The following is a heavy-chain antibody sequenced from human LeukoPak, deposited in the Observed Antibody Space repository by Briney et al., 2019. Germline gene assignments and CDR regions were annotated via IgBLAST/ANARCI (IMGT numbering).Heavy chain of an antibody. Sequence: ASVKVSCKASGYTFTGYYMHWVRQAPGQGLEWMGWINPNSGGTNYAQKFQGRATMTRDTSISTAYMELSRLRSDDTAVYYCAVHYDFWTPFDYWGQGTLVTVPS. J-gene: IGHJ4*02. CDR2: INPNSGGT. CDR3: AVHYDFWTPFDY. V-gene: IGHV1-2*02. CDR1: GYTFTGYY. D-gene: IGHD3-3*01.